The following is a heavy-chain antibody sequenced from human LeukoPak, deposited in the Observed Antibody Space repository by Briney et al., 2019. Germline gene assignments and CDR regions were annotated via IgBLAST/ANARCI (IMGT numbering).Heavy chain of an antibody. CDR1: GYTFTSYG. J-gene: IGHJ5*02. V-gene: IGHV1-18*01. D-gene: IGHD2-2*01. CDR2: ISAYNGNT. Sequence: ASVKVSCKASGYTFTSYGISWVRQAPGQGLEWMGWISAYNGNTNYAQKLQGRVTMTTDTSTSTAYMELSSLRSEDTAVYYCAVAPYYCSSTSCYESNWFDPWGQGTLVTVSS. CDR3: AVAPYYCSSTSCYESNWFDP.